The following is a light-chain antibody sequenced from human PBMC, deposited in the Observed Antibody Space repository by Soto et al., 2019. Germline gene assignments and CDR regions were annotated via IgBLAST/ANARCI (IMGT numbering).Light chain of an antibody. CDR2: DDS. CDR1: NIGSKS. Sequence: SYELTQPPSVSVAPGQTARITCGGDNIGSKSVHWYQQKPGQAPVLVVHDDSDRPSGIPERFSGSNSVNTATLTIIRVEAGDEADYFCQVWDSSSDHWVFGGGTKLTVL. J-gene: IGLJ3*02. V-gene: IGLV3-21*02. CDR3: QVWDSSSDHWV.